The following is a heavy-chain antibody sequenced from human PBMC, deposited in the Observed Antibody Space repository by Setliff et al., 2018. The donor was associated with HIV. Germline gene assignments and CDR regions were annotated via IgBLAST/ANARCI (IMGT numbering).Heavy chain of an antibody. D-gene: IGHD3-22*01. J-gene: IGHJ5*02. CDR1: GGSISSSSYY. CDR3: ARYRYYYDSSGYGRWFDP. V-gene: IGHV4-39*01. CDR2: IYYSGST. Sequence: PSETLSLTCTVFGGSISSSSYYWGWIRQPPGKGLEWIGNIYYSGSTYYNPSLKSRVTISVDTSENQFSLRLNSVTAADTAVYYCARYRYYYDSSGYGRWFDPWGQGTLVTVSS.